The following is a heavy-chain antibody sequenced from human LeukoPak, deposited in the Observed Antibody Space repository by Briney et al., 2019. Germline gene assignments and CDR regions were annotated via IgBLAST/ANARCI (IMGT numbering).Heavy chain of an antibody. V-gene: IGHV1-46*01. CDR1: GYTFTSYY. CDR2: INPSGGST. J-gene: IGHJ6*02. CDR3: AKTSLGHPPYYCTMDV. Sequence: ASVKVSCKASGYTFTSYYMHWVRQAPGQGLEWMGIINPSGGSTSYAQKFQGRVTMTRDTSTSTVYMELSSLRSEDTAVYYCAKTSLGHPPYYCTMDVWGQGTTVTVSS. D-gene: IGHD7-27*01.